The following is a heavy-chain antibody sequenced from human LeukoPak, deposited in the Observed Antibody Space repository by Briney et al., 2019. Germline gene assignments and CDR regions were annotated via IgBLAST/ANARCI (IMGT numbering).Heavy chain of an antibody. CDR1: GFTFSSYA. Sequence: GGSLGLSCAASGFTFSSYAMHWVRQAPGKGLEWVAVISYDGSNKYYADSVKGRFTISRDNSKNTLYLQMNSLRAEDTAVYYCASEDSSGPTSWGQGTLVTVSS. CDR2: ISYDGSNK. V-gene: IGHV3-30-3*01. D-gene: IGHD3-22*01. J-gene: IGHJ4*02. CDR3: ASEDSSGPTS.